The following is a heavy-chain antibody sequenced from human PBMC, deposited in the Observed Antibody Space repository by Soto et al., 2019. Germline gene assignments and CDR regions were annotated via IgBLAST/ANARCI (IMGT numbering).Heavy chain of an antibody. CDR3: ARAPYFGAGTYYYYALDV. J-gene: IGHJ6*02. V-gene: IGHV3-11*01. CDR2: ISSSAGTI. CDR1: GLTFSDHY. Sequence: QVQLVESGGGLVKPGGSLRLSCAASGLTFSDHYMTWIRQAPGKGLEWHSYISSSAGTIYYADSVKGRFTISRDNAKNSLNLQMTNLRAEDAAVYYCARAPYFGAGTYYYYALDVWGQGTTVTVSS. D-gene: IGHD3-10*01.